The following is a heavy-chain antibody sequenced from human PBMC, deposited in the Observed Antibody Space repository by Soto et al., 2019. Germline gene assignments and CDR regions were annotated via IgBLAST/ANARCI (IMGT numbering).Heavy chain of an antibody. D-gene: IGHD3-22*01. CDR1: GFTLSIYA. Sequence: VGSLRLSCSASGFTLSIYAMHWVRQAPGKGLEYVSSISTNGGSTHYADSVKGRFTISRDNSKNTQYLQMSSLRADDTAVYYCVKGEYYYDSSGYYPFDYWGQGTLVTVS. V-gene: IGHV3-64D*06. CDR2: ISTNGGST. CDR3: VKGEYYYDSSGYYPFDY. J-gene: IGHJ4*02.